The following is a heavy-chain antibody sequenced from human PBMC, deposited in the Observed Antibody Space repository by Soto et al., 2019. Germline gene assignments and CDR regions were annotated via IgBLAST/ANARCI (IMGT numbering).Heavy chain of an antibody. D-gene: IGHD6-19*01. CDR3: AREAGVSYYYYYYMDV. V-gene: IGHV3-7*01. J-gene: IGHJ6*03. CDR1: GFTFSSYW. CDR2: IKQDGSEK. Sequence: PGGSLRLSSAASGFTFSSYWMSWVRQAPGKGLEWVANIKQDGSEKYYVDSVKGRFTISRDNAKNSLYLQMNSLRAEDTAVYYCAREAGVSYYYYYYMDVWGKGTTVTVSS.